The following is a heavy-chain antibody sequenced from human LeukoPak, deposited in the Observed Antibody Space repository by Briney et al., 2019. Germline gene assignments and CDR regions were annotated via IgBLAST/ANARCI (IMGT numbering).Heavy chain of an antibody. CDR1: GFTFSNAW. V-gene: IGHV3-66*01. CDR3: AKGGYSGHEFDF. D-gene: IGHD5-12*01. CDR2: IYGGNST. Sequence: PGGSLRLSCAASGFTFSNAWMSWVRQAPGKGLEWLSVIYGGNSTYYAVSVKGRFTISRDTSKNTLYLQMNSLTVEDTAVYYCAKGGYSGHEFDFWGQGALVTVSS. J-gene: IGHJ5*01.